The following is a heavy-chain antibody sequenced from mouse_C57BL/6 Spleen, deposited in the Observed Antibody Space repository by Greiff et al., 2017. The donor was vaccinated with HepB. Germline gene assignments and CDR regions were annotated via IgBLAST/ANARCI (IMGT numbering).Heavy chain of an antibody. CDR1: GFTFSSYG. V-gene: IGHV5-6*01. Sequence: EVKLVESGGDLVKPGGSLKLSCAASGFTFSSYGMSWVRQTPDKRLEWVATISSGGSYTYYPDSVKGRFTISRDNAKNTLYLQMSSLKSEDTAMYYCARQGYYGSSRYWGQGTTLTVSS. CDR3: ARQGYYGSSRY. J-gene: IGHJ2*01. CDR2: ISSGGSYT. D-gene: IGHD1-1*01.